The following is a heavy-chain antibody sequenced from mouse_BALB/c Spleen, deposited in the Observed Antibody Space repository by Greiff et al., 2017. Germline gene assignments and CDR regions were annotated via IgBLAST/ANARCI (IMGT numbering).Heavy chain of an antibody. J-gene: IGHJ2*01. CDR3: ARGTITTLYFDY. CDR1: GFDFSRYW. CDR2: INPDSSTI. Sequence: EVKLQESGGGLVQPGGSLKLSCAASGFDFSRYWMSWVRQAPGKGLEWIGEINPDSSTINYTPSLKDKFIISRDNAKNTLYLQMSNVRSEDTALYYCARGTITTLYFDYWGQGTTLTVSS. V-gene: IGHV4-1*02. D-gene: IGHD1-2*01.